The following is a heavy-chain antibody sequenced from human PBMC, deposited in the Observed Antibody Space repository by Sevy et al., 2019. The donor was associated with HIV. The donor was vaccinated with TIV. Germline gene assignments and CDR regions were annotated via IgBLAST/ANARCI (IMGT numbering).Heavy chain of an antibody. D-gene: IGHD6-19*01. J-gene: IGHJ4*02. CDR3: ARGGGNGWYYFDY. Sequence: ASVKVSCKASGFTFTSSAVQWVRQARGQRLEWIGWIVVGSGNTNYAQKFQGRVTITADESTKTAYMELSSLRSEDTAVYYCARGGGNGWYYFDYWGQETLVTVSS. V-gene: IGHV1-58*01. CDR2: IVVGSGNT. CDR1: GFTFTSSA.